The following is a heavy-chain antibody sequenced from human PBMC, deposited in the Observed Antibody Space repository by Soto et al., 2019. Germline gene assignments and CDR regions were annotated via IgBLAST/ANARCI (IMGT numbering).Heavy chain of an antibody. J-gene: IGHJ5*02. V-gene: IGHV1-18*01. CDR1: GYTFTSYG. D-gene: IGHD6-13*01. CDR2: ISAYNGNT. CDR3: ARAPRSSWYAP. Sequence: QVQLVQSGAELKKPGASVKVSCKASGYTFTSYGISWVRQAPGQGLEWMGWISAYNGNTNYAQKLQGRVTMTTDTSTSTDYMELRILRSDDTAVYYCARAPRSSWYAPWGQGTLVTVSS.